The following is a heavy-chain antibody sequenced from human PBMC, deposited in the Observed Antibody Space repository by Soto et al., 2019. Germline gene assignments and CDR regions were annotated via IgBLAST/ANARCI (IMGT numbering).Heavy chain of an antibody. J-gene: IGHJ6*02. CDR2: INAGNGNT. Sequence: ASVKVSCKASGYTFTSYAMHWVRQAPGQRLEWMGWINAGNGNTKYSQKFQGRVTITRDTSASTAYMELSSLRSEDTAVYYCARGRSYCSSTSCYRGHYYYGMDVWGQGTTVTVPS. D-gene: IGHD2-2*02. CDR3: ARGRSYCSSTSCYRGHYYYGMDV. CDR1: GYTFTSYA. V-gene: IGHV1-3*01.